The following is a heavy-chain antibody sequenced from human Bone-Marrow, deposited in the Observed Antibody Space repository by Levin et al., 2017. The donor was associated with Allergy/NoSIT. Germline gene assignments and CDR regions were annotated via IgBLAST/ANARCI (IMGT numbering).Heavy chain of an antibody. Sequence: SQTLSLTCTVSGYSISSGYYWGWIRQPPGKGLEWIGNIYHSGSSYYDPSLKSRVAISVDASKNQFSLKLTSVTAADTAGYYCARLQRGYSSEIDYWGQGTLVTVSS. CDR3: ARLQRGYSSEIDY. D-gene: IGHD5-18*01. V-gene: IGHV4-38-2*02. CDR1: GYSISSGYY. CDR2: IYHSGSS. J-gene: IGHJ4*02.